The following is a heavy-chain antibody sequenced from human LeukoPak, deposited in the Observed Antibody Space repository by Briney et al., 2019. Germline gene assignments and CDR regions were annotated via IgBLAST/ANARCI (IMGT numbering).Heavy chain of an antibody. J-gene: IGHJ4*02. CDR2: ISYDGSNK. V-gene: IGHV3-30*03. D-gene: IGHD6-13*01. Sequence: GGSLRLSCAASGLTFSSYGMYWVRHAPGQGLEWVAVISYDGSNKYYADSVKGRFTISRDNSKNTQYLQMNSLRAEDTDVYYCEAADKGDYWGQGTLVTVSS. CDR3: EAADKGDY. CDR1: GLTFSSYG.